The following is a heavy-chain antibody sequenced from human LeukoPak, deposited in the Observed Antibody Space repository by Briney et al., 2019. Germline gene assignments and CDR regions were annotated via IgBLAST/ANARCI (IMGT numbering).Heavy chain of an antibody. CDR2: IYYSGST. CDR3: ATPPPGYTGAFDI. J-gene: IGHJ3*02. D-gene: IGHD5-24*01. Sequence: SETLSLTCTVSGGSISSSSYYWGWIRQPPGKGLEWIGSIYYSGSTYYNPSLKSRVTISVDTSKNQFSLKLSSVTAVDTAVYYCATPPPGYTGAFDIWGQGTMVTVSS. CDR1: GGSISSSSYY. V-gene: IGHV4-39*07.